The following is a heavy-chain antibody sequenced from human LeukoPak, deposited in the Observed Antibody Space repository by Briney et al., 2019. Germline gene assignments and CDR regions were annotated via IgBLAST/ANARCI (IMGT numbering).Heavy chain of an antibody. CDR2: ISSSGSTI. Sequence: PGGSLRLSCAASGFTFSDYYMSWIRQAPGKGLEWVSYISSSGSTIYYADSVKGRFTISRDNAKISLYLQMNSLRAEDTAVYYCARVSPYDSTAANNDYWGQGTLVIVSS. V-gene: IGHV3-11*04. J-gene: IGHJ4*02. D-gene: IGHD3-22*01. CDR3: ARVSPYDSTAANNDY. CDR1: GFTFSDYY.